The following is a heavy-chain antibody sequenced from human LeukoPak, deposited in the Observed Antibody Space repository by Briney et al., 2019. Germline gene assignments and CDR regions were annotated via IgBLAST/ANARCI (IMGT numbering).Heavy chain of an antibody. D-gene: IGHD1-14*01. CDR2: IDHSGST. CDR1: GGSMSSTKW. V-gene: IGHV4-4*02. J-gene: IGHJ4*02. CDR3: ATSTVMNHYCFDY. Sequence: SETLSLTCAVSGGSMSSTKWWSWVRQPPGKGLEWIGEIDHSGSTNYNPSLKSRITISVDKSKNQVSLNLSSVTAADTAVYYCATSTVMNHYCFDYWAQGTLVTVSS.